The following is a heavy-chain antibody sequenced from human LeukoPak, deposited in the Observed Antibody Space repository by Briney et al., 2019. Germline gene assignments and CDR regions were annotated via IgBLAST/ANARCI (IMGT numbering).Heavy chain of an antibody. J-gene: IGHJ3*01. V-gene: IGHV3-7*03. D-gene: IGHD6-6*01. CDR2: INSDGSEG. CDR3: ARSSYSSSSSV. Sequence: GSLRLSCAVSGFTFSGFWMSWSRQAPGKGLEWVASINSDGSEGYYADVVKGRFTISRDNAKNSLYLQINSLRAEDTAVYYCARSSYSSSSSVWGQGTMVTVCS. CDR1: GFTFSGFW.